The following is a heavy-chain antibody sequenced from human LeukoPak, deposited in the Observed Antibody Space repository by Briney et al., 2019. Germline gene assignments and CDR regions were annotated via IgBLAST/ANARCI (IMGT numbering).Heavy chain of an antibody. CDR1: GYTFGSYD. Sequence: AAVKVSCKASGYTFGSYDINWVRKATGQGLEWMGWMNPDSGNTGDAQKFQGRVTMTRDTSISTAYMELSGLRPEDTAVDYCARLSEAAAYYYTTGYYYLGYWGQGTLVTVDS. CDR2: MNPDSGNT. D-gene: IGHD3-3*01. J-gene: IGHJ4*02. V-gene: IGHV1-8*02. CDR3: ARLSEAAAYYYTTGYYYLGY.